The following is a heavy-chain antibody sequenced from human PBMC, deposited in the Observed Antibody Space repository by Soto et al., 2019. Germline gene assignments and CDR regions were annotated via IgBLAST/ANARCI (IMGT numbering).Heavy chain of an antibody. CDR1: GFTFSSYS. CDR2: ISSSSSYI. CDR3: ARKGVEMATAIDY. J-gene: IGHJ4*02. V-gene: IGHV3-21*01. D-gene: IGHD5-18*01. Sequence: PGGSLRLSCAASGFTFSSYSMNWVRQAPGKGLEWVSSISSSSSYIYYADSVKGRFTISRDNAKNSLYLQMNSLRAEDTAVYYCARKGVEMATAIDYWGQGTLVTVSS.